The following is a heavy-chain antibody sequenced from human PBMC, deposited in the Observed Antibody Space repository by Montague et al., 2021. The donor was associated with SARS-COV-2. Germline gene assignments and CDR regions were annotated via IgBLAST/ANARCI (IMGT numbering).Heavy chain of an antibody. D-gene: IGHD3-10*01. Sequence: SETLSLTCDFSDGSVSAYFWSWVRQLPGKGLEWIGQVDRSGTAHYSPSLQSRLTLSVDTSNNQVSLNLTSVTATDTAIYYCARGPDSGTYFGTKYYFQYGRDVWGQGTTVIVSS. V-gene: IGHV4-34*01. CDR2: VDRSGTA. CDR1: DGSVSAYF. J-gene: IGHJ6*02. CDR3: ARGPDSGTYFGTKYYFQYGRDV.